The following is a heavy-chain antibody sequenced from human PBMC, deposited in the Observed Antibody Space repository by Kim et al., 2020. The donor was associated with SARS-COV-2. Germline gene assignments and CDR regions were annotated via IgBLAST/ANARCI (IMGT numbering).Heavy chain of an antibody. CDR3: ARHFGLHGGWYVDY. CDR2: IYYSGST. Sequence: SETLSLTCTVSGGSISSKSYYWGWIRQPPGKGLEWIGSIYYSGSTYYNPSLKSRVTISVDTSKNQFSLKLSSVTAADTAVYYCARHFGLHGGWYVDYWGQGTLVTVSS. CDR1: GGSISSKSYY. V-gene: IGHV4-39*01. J-gene: IGHJ4*02. D-gene: IGHD6-19*01.